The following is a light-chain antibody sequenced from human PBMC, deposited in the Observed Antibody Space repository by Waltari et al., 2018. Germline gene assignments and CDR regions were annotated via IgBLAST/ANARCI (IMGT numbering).Light chain of an antibody. J-gene: IGLJ3*02. CDR1: SSTIGRNY. V-gene: IGLV1-47*01. CDR2: RNI. CDR3: AAWDENLSGWV. Sequence: QSVLTQPPSASGTPRQRGTIACSGSSSTIGRNYVYWYQKFPGTAPKLLIDRNIQRPSGVPDRFSGSRSGTSASLVISGLRSEDEADVYCAAWDENLSGWVFGGGTKLTVL.